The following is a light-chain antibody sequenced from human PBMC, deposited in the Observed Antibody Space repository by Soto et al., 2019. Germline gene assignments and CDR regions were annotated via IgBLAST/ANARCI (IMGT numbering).Light chain of an antibody. V-gene: IGLV2-14*03. Sequence: QSALTQPASVSGSPGQSITISCTGTSSDIGGYDFVSWYLHHPGKGPKLIIYDVTYRPPGVSNRFSGSKSGHTASLTISGLQAEDEAHYYCSSYTSSNTVVVGGGTKLTVL. J-gene: IGLJ2*01. CDR2: DVT. CDR3: SSYTSSNTVV. CDR1: SSDIGGYDF.